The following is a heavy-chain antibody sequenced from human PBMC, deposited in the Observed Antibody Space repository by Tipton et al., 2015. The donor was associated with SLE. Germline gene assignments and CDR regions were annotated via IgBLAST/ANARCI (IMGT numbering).Heavy chain of an antibody. CDR3: AKDLRGGIDNWNYFDAFDI. CDR2: IYYSGST. CDR1: GGSISSGGYS. V-gene: IGHV4-61*08. Sequence: TLSLTCAVSGGSISSGGYSWSWIRQPPGKGLEWIGYIYYSGSTNYNPSLKSRVTISVDTSKNQFSLKLSSVTAADTAVYYCAKDLRGGIDNWNYFDAFDIWGQGTMVTVSS. D-gene: IGHD1-7*01. J-gene: IGHJ3*02.